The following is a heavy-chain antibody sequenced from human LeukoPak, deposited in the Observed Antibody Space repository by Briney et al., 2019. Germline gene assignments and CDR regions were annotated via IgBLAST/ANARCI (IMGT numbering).Heavy chain of an antibody. J-gene: IGHJ3*02. V-gene: IGHV4-30-2*01. CDR2: IYHSGST. D-gene: IGHD4-17*01. Sequence: SGTLSLTCAVSGGSISSGGYSWSWIRQPPGKGLEWIGYIYHSGSTYYNPSLKSRVTISVDRSKNQFSLKLSSVTAADTAVYYCARGVTTRAFDIWGQGTMVTVSS. CDR1: GGSISSGGYS. CDR3: ARGVTTRAFDI.